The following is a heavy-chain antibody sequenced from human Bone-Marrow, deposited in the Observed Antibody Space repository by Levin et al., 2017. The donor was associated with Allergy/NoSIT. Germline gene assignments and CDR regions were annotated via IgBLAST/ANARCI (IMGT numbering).Heavy chain of an antibody. CDR1: GGSISSGDYY. CDR2: IYHSGST. J-gene: IGHJ4*02. V-gene: IGHV4-30-4*01. Sequence: KASETLSLTCTVSGGSISSGDYYWSWIRQPPGKGLEWIGYIYHSGSTYYNPSLKSRVTISVDTSKNQFSLKLSSVTAADTAVYYCARDAGRYYFDYWGQGTLVTVSS. CDR3: ARDAGRYYFDY.